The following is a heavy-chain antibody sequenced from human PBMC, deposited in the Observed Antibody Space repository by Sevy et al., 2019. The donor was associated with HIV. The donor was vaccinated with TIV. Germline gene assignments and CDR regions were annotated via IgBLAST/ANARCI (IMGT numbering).Heavy chain of an antibody. V-gene: IGHV3-7*01. J-gene: IGHJ4*02. CDR2: MKEDGSDK. CDR3: GREGVGRYSSSLDQ. D-gene: IGHD3-10*01. Sequence: GGSLRLSCAASGFTFSVYWMTWVRQAPGKGLEWVATMKEDGSDKDYVDSVKGRFTISRDNAKNSMYLQMNSLRAEDPAVYYCGREGVGRYSSSLDQWGLGTLVTVSS. CDR1: GFTFSVYW.